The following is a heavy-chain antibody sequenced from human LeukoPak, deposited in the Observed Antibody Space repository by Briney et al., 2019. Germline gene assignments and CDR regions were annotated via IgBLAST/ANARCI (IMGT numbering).Heavy chain of an antibody. D-gene: IGHD1/OR15-1a*01. CDR2: INHSGST. CDR3: ARGVNNWNIDVFDI. CDR1: GGSFSGYY. J-gene: IGHJ3*02. Sequence: SETLSLTCAVYGGSFSGYYWSWIRQPPGKGLELIGEINHSGSTNYNPSLKSRVTISVDTSKNQFSLKLSSVTAAETAVCFCARGVNNWNIDVFDIWGQGTMVTVSS. V-gene: IGHV4-34*01.